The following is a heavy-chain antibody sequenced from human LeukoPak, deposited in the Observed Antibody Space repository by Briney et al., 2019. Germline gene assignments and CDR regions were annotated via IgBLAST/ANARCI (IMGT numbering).Heavy chain of an antibody. CDR2: IYYSGST. D-gene: IGHD3-22*01. Sequence: SETLSLTCTVSGGSISTYYWSWIRQPPGKGLEWIGHIYYSGSTNYNPSLKSRVTIAVDTSKNHFSLKLSSVTAADTAVYYCTRNYDSSGYTTFGYWGRGTLVTVPS. J-gene: IGHJ4*02. V-gene: IGHV4-59*01. CDR1: GGSISTYY. CDR3: TRNYDSSGYTTFGY.